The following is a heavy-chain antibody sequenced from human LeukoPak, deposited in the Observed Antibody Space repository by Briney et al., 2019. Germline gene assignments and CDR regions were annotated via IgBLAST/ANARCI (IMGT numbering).Heavy chain of an antibody. CDR2: IYYSGST. J-gene: IGHJ5*02. V-gene: IGHV4-59*01. D-gene: IGHD6-13*01. CDR1: GGSISSYY. Sequence: SETLSLTCTVSGGSISSYYWSWIRQPPGKGLEWIGYIYYSGSTNYNPSLKSRVTISVDTSKNQFSLKLSSVIAADTAVYYCARVFIAAAGDWFDPWGQGTLVTVSS. CDR3: ARVFIAAAGDWFDP.